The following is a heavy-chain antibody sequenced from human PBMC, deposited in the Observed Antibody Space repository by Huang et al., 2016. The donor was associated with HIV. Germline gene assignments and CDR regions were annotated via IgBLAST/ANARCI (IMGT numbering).Heavy chain of an antibody. V-gene: IGHV1-69*10. Sequence: VQLVQSGAEVRRPGSSVRVSCKAAGGSFNSLAFNWVRQAPGQGLEYKGGIVPLCSLTNYAERCQNRLTIAADKATNTVYMELRSLRAEDTGVFYCAREGQTWYGKPIAAFEIWGQGTTVIVSS. J-gene: IGHJ3*02. CDR1: GGSFNSLA. CDR2: IVPLCSLT. CDR3: AREGQTWYGKPIAAFEI. D-gene: IGHD1-1*01.